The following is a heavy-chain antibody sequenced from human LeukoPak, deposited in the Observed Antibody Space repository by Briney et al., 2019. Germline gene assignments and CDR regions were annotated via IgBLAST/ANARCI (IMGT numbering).Heavy chain of an antibody. CDR1: GFTFSSYV. V-gene: IGHV3-23*01. CDR3: AKALRNGGYDNDAFDI. J-gene: IGHJ3*02. CDR2: VSAGGTNT. Sequence: GGSLRLSCAASGFTFSSYVMTWVRQAPGKGLEWVSSVSAGGTNTYYADSVKGRFTIPRDESKKTLFLQMKSLRGEDTAVYYCAKALRNGGYDNDAFDIWGQGTMVTVSS. D-gene: IGHD3-16*01.